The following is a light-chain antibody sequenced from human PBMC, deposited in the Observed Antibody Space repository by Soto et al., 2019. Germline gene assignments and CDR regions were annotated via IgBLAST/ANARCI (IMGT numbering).Light chain of an antibody. CDR3: QPSGSSPRT. Sequence: EIVLTQSPGTLSLSPGERATLSCRASQNVIGNYLAGYQQKPGQAPRFLIYGASIRATGVPYRFSGSGSGTDFTLTIWRLGPEDFAVYSCQPSGSSPRTFGQGTRVEIK. J-gene: IGKJ1*01. CDR2: GAS. V-gene: IGKV3-20*01. CDR1: QNVIGNY.